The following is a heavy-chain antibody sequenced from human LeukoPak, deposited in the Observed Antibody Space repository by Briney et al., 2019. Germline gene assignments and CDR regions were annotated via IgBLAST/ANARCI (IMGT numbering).Heavy chain of an antibody. D-gene: IGHD4/OR15-4a*01. CDR2: ISGSGGGT. CDR3: AEPYGVHTFSYYFDF. Sequence: GGSLRLSCAGSEFTFSSYAMSWVRQAPGKGLEWVSAISGSGGGTYYADSVKGRFTISRDNSKNTLFLQMNSLRAEDTAVYYCAEPYGVHTFSYYFDFWGQGALVTVSS. V-gene: IGHV3-23*01. CDR1: EFTFSSYA. J-gene: IGHJ4*02.